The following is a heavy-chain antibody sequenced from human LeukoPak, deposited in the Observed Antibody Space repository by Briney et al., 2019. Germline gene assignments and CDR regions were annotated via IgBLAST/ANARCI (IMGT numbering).Heavy chain of an antibody. CDR2: MNQAGNEK. D-gene: IGHD3-16*01. J-gene: IGHJ3*02. V-gene: IGHV3-7*05. Sequence: PGGSLRLSCAASGFAFSSYWMSWIRQAPGKGLEWVANMNQAGNEKYYVDSVEGRFTISRDNAKSSLYLQMNSLRAEDTAIYYCACPRCWHGYGAYDIWGQGTIITVSS. CDR3: ACPRCWHGYGAYDI. CDR1: GFAFSSYW.